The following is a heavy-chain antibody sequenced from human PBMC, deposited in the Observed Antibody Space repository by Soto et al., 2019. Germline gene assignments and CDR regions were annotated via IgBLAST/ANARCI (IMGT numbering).Heavy chain of an antibody. J-gene: IGHJ4*02. Sequence: GASVKVSCKASGYTFTSYGISWVRQAPGQGLEWMGWISAYNGNTNYAQKLQGRVTMTTDTSTSTAYMELRSLRSDDTAVYYCAREVEVGIAAANNDYWGQGTLVTVSS. CDR2: ISAYNGNT. V-gene: IGHV1-18*01. D-gene: IGHD6-13*01. CDR3: AREVEVGIAAANNDY. CDR1: GYTFTSYG.